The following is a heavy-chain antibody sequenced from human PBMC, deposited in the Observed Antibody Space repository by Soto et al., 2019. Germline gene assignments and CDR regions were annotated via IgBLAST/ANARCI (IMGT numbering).Heavy chain of an antibody. CDR2: IYHSGST. D-gene: IGHD3-10*01. CDR3: ARRWGEGRVDY. CDR1: GGSISSSNW. V-gene: IGHV4-4*02. J-gene: IGHJ4*02. Sequence: QVQLQESGPGLVKPSGTLSLTCAVSGGSISSSNWWSWVRQPPGKGLQWIGEIYHSGSTNYIPSLKSGVTISVDKSRNQFSLKLSSVTAADTAVYYCARRWGEGRVDYWGQGTLVTVSS.